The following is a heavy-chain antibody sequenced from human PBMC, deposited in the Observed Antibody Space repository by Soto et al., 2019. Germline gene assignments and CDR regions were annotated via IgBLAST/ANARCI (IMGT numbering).Heavy chain of an antibody. CDR1: GGTFSSSA. J-gene: IGHJ6*02. V-gene: IGHV1-69*12. CDR2: IIPLFRTP. Sequence: QVQLVQSGAEMKEPGSSVKVSCKTSGGTFSSSAISWLRQAPGQGLEWMGGIIPLFRTPDYAQKFQGRVTIAADESTSTAYMDLSSLRSEHTAVYYCARDNDRLQLGGNYYYILDVWGQGTTITVSS. D-gene: IGHD4-4*01. CDR3: ARDNDRLQLGGNYYYILDV.